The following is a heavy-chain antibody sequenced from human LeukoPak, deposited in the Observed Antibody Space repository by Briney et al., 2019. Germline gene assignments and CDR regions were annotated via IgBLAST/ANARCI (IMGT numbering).Heavy chain of an antibody. CDR1: GFTFEDFA. CDR2: ISSSSSTI. Sequence: GGSLRLSCAASGFTFEDFAMHWVRQAPGKGLEWVSYISSSSSTIYYADSVKGRFTISRDNAKNSLYLQMNSLRAEDTAVYYCVRERPAPGYWIVGATGRGAFDIWGQGTMVTVSS. V-gene: IGHV3-48*01. D-gene: IGHD1-26*01. CDR3: VRERPAPGYWIVGATGRGAFDI. J-gene: IGHJ3*02.